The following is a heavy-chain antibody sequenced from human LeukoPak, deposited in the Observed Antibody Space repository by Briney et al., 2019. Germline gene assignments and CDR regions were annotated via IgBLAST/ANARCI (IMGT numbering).Heavy chain of an antibody. CDR1: GFTFSSYA. D-gene: IGHD1-7*01. J-gene: IGHJ4*02. CDR2: ISDDGSNE. Sequence: GGSLRLSCAASGFTFSSYAMHWVRQAPGKGLEWVAIISDDGSNEYYADSVKGRFTISRDNSKNTLYLQMNSLRAEDTAVYYCARSYNWNYGSFDYWGQGTLVTVSS. CDR3: ARSYNWNYGSFDY. V-gene: IGHV3-30*14.